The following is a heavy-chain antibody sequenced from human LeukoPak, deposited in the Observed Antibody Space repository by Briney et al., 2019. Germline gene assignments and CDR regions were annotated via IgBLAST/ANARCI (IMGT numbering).Heavy chain of an antibody. D-gene: IGHD3-9*01. J-gene: IGHJ6*03. Sequence: GGSLRLSCAASGFTFSSYSMNWVRQAPGKGQEWVSSISISSSYIYYADSVKGRFTISRDNAKNSPYLQMNSLRAEDTAVYYCARVPIYDILTGYPYYYYYYMDVWGKGTTVTISS. CDR2: ISISSSYI. CDR3: ARVPIYDILTGYPYYYYYYMDV. V-gene: IGHV3-21*01. CDR1: GFTFSSYS.